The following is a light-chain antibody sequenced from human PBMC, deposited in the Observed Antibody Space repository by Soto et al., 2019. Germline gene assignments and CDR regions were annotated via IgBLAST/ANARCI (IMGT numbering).Light chain of an antibody. CDR1: SSDVGSYNL. J-gene: IGLJ2*01. Sequence: QSAVTQPASVSGSPGQSITISCTGTSSDVGSYNLVSWYQQHPGKAPKLMSYEVSKRPSGVSNRFSGSKSGNTASLTVAGLQAEDEADYYCWSYAGSSRVVFGGGTKLTVL. V-gene: IGLV2-23*02. CDR2: EVS. CDR3: WSYAGSSRVV.